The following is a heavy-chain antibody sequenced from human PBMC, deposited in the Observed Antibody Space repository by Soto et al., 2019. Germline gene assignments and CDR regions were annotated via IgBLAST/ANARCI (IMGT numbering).Heavy chain of an antibody. D-gene: IGHD3-3*01. CDR2: IIPIFGTA. J-gene: IGHJ6*02. CDR3: SRGPWGIFGVVGAYGIDV. Sequence: QVQLVQSGAEVKKPGSSVKVSCKASGGTFSSYAISWVRQAPGQGLEWMGGIIPIFGTANYAQKFQGRVTITADESTSTAYMELRSLRSEDTAVYYCSRGPWGIFGVVGAYGIDVWGQGTTVTVSS. CDR1: GGTFSSYA. V-gene: IGHV1-69*01.